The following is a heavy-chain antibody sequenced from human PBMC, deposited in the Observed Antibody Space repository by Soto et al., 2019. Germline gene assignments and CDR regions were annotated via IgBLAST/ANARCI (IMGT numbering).Heavy chain of an antibody. CDR3: ARNLIEVILVARQKWFDP. Sequence: QVHLVQSGAEVKKPGDSEKVSCRTSGYTFNTYDINWVRQATGQGLEWIGWMNVNSGYTEYAQKFQGRVNMTRNMSITTAFMELSGLSHDDTAVYYCARNLIEVILVARQKWFDPWGQGTLVTVSS. V-gene: IGHV1-8*01. CDR2: MNVNSGYT. CDR1: GYTFNTYD. D-gene: IGHD3-10*01. J-gene: IGHJ5*02.